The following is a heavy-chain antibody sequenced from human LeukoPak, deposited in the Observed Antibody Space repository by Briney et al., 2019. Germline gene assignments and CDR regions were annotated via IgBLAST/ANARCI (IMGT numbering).Heavy chain of an antibody. CDR2: IHYSGTT. Sequence: SETLSLTCTVSADSISSRYCSWIRQPPGKGLEWIGYIHYSGTTNYNPSLKSRVTISVDTSKKQFSLKLKSVTAADTAVYYCANLHYVSSGSNFDYWGQGTLVTVSS. CDR1: ADSISSRY. D-gene: IGHD3-22*01. V-gene: IGHV4-59*11. J-gene: IGHJ4*02. CDR3: ANLHYVSSGSNFDY.